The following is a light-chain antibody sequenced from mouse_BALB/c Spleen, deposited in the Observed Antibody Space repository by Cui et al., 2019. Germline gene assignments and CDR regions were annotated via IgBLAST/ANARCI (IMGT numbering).Light chain of an antibody. CDR1: SSVSY. CDR2: DTS. V-gene: IGKV4-59*01. J-gene: IGKJ2*01. Sequence: IVLTQSPAIMSASPGEKVTMICSASSSVSYIHWYQQKSGTSPKRWIYDTSRLAAGVPARFSGSGSGTYYSLTISSMEAEDAATYYCQQWGNNPPTFGGGTKLEIK. CDR3: QQWGNNPPT.